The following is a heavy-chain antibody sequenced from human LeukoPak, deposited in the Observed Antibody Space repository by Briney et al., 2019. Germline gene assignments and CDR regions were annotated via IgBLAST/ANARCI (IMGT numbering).Heavy chain of an antibody. CDR1: GYTFSGYY. D-gene: IGHD2-21*02. J-gene: IGHJ4*02. V-gene: IGHV1-58*02. CDR3: AVYCGRDCYFDY. Sequence: GASVKVSCKASGYTFSGYYIHWVRHAPGQGLEWMGWIVVGSGNTNYAQNFQERVTITRDMSTSTAYMELSSLRSEDTAVYYCAVYCGRDCYFDYWGQGTLVTVSS. CDR2: IVVGSGNT.